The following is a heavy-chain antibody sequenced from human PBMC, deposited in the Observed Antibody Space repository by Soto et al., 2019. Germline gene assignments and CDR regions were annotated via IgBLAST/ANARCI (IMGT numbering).Heavy chain of an antibody. CDR1: RASPSGNH. Sequence: TLWISGSACRASPSGNHWCWIRQPTGKGLEWIGEINHSGSTNYNPSLKSRVTISVDTSKNQFSLKLSSVTAADTAVYYCASLDCCGGSCYSGWFDLCGQGTLRT. D-gene: IGHD2-15*01. V-gene: IGHV4-34*01. CDR2: INHSGST. J-gene: IGHJ5*02. CDR3: ASLDCCGGSCYSGWFDL.